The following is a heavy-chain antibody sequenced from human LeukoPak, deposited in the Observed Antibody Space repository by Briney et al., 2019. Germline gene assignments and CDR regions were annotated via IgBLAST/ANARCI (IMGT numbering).Heavy chain of an antibody. V-gene: IGHV3-74*03. CDR3: AKDGTSSGYSAPGY. Sequence: GGSLRLSCAASGFTFSSYWMHWVRQAPGKGLVWVSRISTDGTYTEYADSVKGRFTISRDNAKNTLYLQMNSLRAEDTAVYYCAKDGTSSGYSAPGYWGQGTLVTVSS. D-gene: IGHD3-22*01. J-gene: IGHJ4*02. CDR1: GFTFSSYW. CDR2: ISTDGTYT.